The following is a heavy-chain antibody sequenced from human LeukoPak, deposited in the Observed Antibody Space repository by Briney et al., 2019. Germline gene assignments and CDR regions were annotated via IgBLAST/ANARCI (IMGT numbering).Heavy chain of an antibody. V-gene: IGHV3-21*01. D-gene: IGHD2-15*01. CDR1: GFTFSSYS. J-gene: IGHJ3*02. CDR2: ISSSSSYI. Sequence: PGGSLRLSCAASGFTFSSYSMNWVRQAPGKGLEWVSSISSSSSYIYYADSVKGRFTISRDNAKNSLYLQMNSLRAEDTAVYCCARQYCSGGSCYVDAFDIWGQGTMVTGSS. CDR3: ARQYCSGGSCYVDAFDI.